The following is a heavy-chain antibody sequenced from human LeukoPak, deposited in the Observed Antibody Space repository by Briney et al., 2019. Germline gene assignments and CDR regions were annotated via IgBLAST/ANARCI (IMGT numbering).Heavy chain of an antibody. CDR3: ARAMSGVYYYGSGSSDAFDI. CDR2: ISAYNGNT. V-gene: IGHV1-18*01. CDR1: GYTFNSYG. J-gene: IGHJ3*02. D-gene: IGHD3-10*01. Sequence: ASVKVSCKASGYTFNSYGISWVRQAPGQGLEWMGWISAYNGNTNYAQKVQGRVTMTTDTSTSTAYMELRSLRSDDTAVYYCARAMSGVYYYGSGSSDAFDIWGQGTMVTVSS.